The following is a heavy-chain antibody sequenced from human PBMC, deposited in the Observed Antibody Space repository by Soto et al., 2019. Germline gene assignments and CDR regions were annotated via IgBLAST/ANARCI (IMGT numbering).Heavy chain of an antibody. J-gene: IGHJ4*02. CDR3: ARGGGPYSSGWRKSFDY. CDR1: GGSFSGYY. CDR2: INHSGST. Sequence: PSETLSLTCAVYGGSFSGYYWSWIRQPPGKGLEWIGEINHSGSTNYNPSLKSRVTISVDTSKNQFSLKLSSVTAADTAVYYCARGGGPYSSGWRKSFDYWGQGTLVTVSS. V-gene: IGHV4-34*01. D-gene: IGHD6-19*01.